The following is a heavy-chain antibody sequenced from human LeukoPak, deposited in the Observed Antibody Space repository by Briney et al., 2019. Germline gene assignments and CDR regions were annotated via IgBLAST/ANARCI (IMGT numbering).Heavy chain of an antibody. CDR1: GFTFDDYA. D-gene: IGHD5-12*01. CDR3: AINGGGDSGYGNFDY. V-gene: IGHV3-9*01. Sequence: GGSLRLSCAVSGFTFDDYAMHWVRQVQGKGLEWVSGMNWNSDSIGYADSVKGRFTTSRDNAKNSLYLQMNSLRAEDTAFYYCAINGGGDSGYGNFDYWGQGTLVTVSS. J-gene: IGHJ4*02. CDR2: MNWNSDSI.